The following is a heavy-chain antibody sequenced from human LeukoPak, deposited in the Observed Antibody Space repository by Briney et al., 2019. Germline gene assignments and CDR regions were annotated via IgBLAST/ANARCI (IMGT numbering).Heavy chain of an antibody. V-gene: IGHV1-2*06. J-gene: IGHJ4*02. CDR2: INPNSGGT. CDR3: ARGVVVPAAMGADY. Sequence: ASVKVSCKASGYTFTGYYMHWVRQAPGQGLEWMGRINPNSGGTNYAQKFQGRVTMTRDTSISTAYMELSRLRSDDTAVYYCARGVVVPAAMGADYWGQGTLVTVSS. CDR1: GYTFTGYY. D-gene: IGHD2-2*01.